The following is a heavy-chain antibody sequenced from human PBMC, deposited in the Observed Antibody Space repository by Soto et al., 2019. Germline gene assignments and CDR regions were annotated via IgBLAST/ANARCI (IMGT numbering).Heavy chain of an antibody. J-gene: IGHJ6*02. V-gene: IGHV4-61*01. CDR1: GGSVSSGSYY. CDR2: IYYSGST. Sequence: QVQLQESGPGLVKPSETLSLTCTVSGGSVSSGSYYWSWIRQPPGKGLEWIGYIYYSGSTNYNPSLKNRITISVDTSKNQFSLKLSSVTAADTAVYYCARGVWIQHIYYYYSMDVCGQGTTVTVSS. D-gene: IGHD5-18*01. CDR3: ARGVWIQHIYYYYSMDV.